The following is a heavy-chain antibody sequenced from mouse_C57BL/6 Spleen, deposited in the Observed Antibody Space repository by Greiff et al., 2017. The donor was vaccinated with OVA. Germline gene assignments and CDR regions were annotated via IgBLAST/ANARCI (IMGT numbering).Heavy chain of an antibody. CDR2: INPGSGGT. Sequence: QVQLQQSGAELVRPGTSVKVSCKASGYAFTNYLIEWVKQRPGQGLEWIGVINPGSGGTNYNEKFKGKATLTADKSSSTAYMQLSSLTSEDSAVYFCARSRSYGNYPYYYAMDYWGQGTSVTVSS. J-gene: IGHJ4*01. V-gene: IGHV1-54*01. D-gene: IGHD2-1*01. CDR1: GYAFTNYL. CDR3: ARSRSYGNYPYYYAMDY.